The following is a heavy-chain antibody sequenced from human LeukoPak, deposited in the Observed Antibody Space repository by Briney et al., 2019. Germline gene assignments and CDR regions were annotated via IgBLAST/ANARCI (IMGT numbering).Heavy chain of an antibody. CDR2: INHSGST. D-gene: IGHD3-9*01. Sequence: SETLSLTCAVYGGSFSGYYWSWIRQPPGKGLEWIGEINHSGSTNYNPSLKSRVTISVDTSKNQFTLKLSSVTAADTAVYYCARRNYHTGGNWVDPWGQGTLVTVSS. CDR1: GGSFSGYY. J-gene: IGHJ5*02. CDR3: ARRNYHTGGNWVDP. V-gene: IGHV4-34*01.